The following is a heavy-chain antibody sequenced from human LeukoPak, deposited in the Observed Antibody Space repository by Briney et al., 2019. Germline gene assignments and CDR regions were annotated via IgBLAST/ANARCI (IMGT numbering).Heavy chain of an antibody. CDR2: INHSGST. V-gene: IGHV4-34*01. CDR1: GGSFSGYY. Sequence: PSETLSLTCAVYGGSFSGYYWSWVRQPPGKGLEWIGEINHSGSTNYNPSLKRRVTISVDTSKNQFSLKLSSVTAADTAVYYCARGLRYSSGWYGYWGQGTLVTVSS. D-gene: IGHD6-19*01. J-gene: IGHJ4*02. CDR3: ARGLRYSSGWYGY.